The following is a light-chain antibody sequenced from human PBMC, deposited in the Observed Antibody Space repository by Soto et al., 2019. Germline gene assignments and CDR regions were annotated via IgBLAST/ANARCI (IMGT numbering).Light chain of an antibody. CDR1: QGIRSC. J-gene: IGKJ5*01. V-gene: IGKV1-9*01. CDR3: QQLDSMPIT. CDR2: IAS. Sequence: IQLTQSPSSLSASVGDRVAITCRASQGIRSCLAWYQQKPGEAPKLLISIASILQSGGPSRFSGSGSGTDFVLTISSLQPEDSATYYCQQLDSMPITFGQGTRLEIK.